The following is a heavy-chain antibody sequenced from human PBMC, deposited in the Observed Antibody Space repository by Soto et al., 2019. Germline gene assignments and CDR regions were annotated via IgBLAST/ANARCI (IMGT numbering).Heavy chain of an antibody. D-gene: IGHD6-13*01. CDR2: IYYSGCT. Sequence: TSETLSLTCTVSGGSISSGDYYWSWIRQPPGKGLEWIGYIYYSGCTYYNPSLKSRVTISVDTSKNQFSLKLSSVTAADTAVYYCARAYSSSSYFDYWGQGTLVTVSS. CDR3: ARAYSSSSYFDY. CDR1: GGSISSGDYY. J-gene: IGHJ4*02. V-gene: IGHV4-30-4*01.